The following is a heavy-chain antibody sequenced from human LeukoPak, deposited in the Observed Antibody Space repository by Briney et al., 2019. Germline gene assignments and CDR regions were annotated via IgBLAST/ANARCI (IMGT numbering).Heavy chain of an antibody. D-gene: IGHD3-10*01. J-gene: IGHJ4*02. Sequence: PGGSLRLSCAASGFTFSSYAMSWVRQAPGKGLEWVSAISGSGGSTYYADSVKGRFTIPRDNSKNTLYLQMNSLRAEDTAVYYCAKDPQYYYGSGSYYRWGQGTLVTVSS. CDR3: AKDPQYYYGSGSYYR. CDR1: GFTFSSYA. V-gene: IGHV3-23*01. CDR2: ISGSGGST.